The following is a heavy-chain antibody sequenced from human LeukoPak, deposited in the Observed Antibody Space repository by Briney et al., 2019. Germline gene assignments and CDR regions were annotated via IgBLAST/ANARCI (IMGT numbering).Heavy chain of an antibody. D-gene: IGHD2-15*01. J-gene: IGHJ4*02. CDR2: IYSGGST. V-gene: IGHV3-53*01. CDR3: ARGGVVQYSNFDY. Sequence: GGSLRLSCAASGFTVSSNYMSWVRQAPGKGLEWVSVIYSGGSTYYADSVKVRFTISRDSSKNTLYLQMNSLRAEDTAVYYCARGGVVQYSNFDYWGQGTLVTVSS. CDR1: GFTVSSNY.